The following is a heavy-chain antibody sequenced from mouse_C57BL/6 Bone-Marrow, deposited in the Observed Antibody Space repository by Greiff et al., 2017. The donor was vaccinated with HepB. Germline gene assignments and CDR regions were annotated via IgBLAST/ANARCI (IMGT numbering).Heavy chain of an antibody. CDR1: GFTFSDYG. D-gene: IGHD2-4*01. CDR3: ARPMIRAWFAY. V-gene: IGHV5-17*01. J-gene: IGHJ3*01. Sequence: EVQVVESGGGLVKPGGSLKLSCAASGFTFSDYGMHWVRQAPEKGLEWVAYISSGISTIYYADTVKGRLTISRDNAKNTLFLQMTSLRSEDTAMYYCARPMIRAWFAYWGQGTLVTVSA. CDR2: ISSGISTI.